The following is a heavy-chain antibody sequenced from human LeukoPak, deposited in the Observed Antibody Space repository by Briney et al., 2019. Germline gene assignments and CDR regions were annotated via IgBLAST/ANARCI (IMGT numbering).Heavy chain of an antibody. Sequence: GGSLRLSCAASGFTFSSYWMTWVRQAPGKGLEWVANIKEDGSEKHYVDFVRGRFTISRDNAKNSLYLQMNSLRVEDTAVYYFARGYGSKDYWGQGTLVTVSS. D-gene: IGHD5-18*01. V-gene: IGHV3-7*03. CDR2: IKEDGSEK. CDR3: ARGYGSKDY. CDR1: GFTFSSYW. J-gene: IGHJ4*02.